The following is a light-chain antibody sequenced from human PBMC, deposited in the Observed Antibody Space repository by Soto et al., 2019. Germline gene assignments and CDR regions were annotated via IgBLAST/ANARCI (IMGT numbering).Light chain of an antibody. CDR3: TSYTPTGALV. V-gene: IGLV2-14*01. Sequence: QSALTQPPSASGSPGQSVTISCTGTSSDVGVYNYVSWYQHRPGKAPRLMIYEVRNRLSGVSNRFSGSKSGNTASLTISGLQSEDEADYYCTSYTPTGALVFGSGTKLTVL. CDR1: SSDVGVYNY. CDR2: EVR. J-gene: IGLJ3*02.